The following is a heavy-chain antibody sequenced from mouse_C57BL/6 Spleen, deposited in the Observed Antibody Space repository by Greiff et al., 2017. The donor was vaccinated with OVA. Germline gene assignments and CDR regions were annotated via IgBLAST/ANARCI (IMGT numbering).Heavy chain of an antibody. CDR1: GFTFSDYG. CDR3: ARWGHYYGSSSLLDY. Sequence: EVHLVESGGGLVKPGGSLKLSCAASGFTFSDYGMHWVRQAPEKGLEWVAYISSGSSTIYYADTVKGRFTISRDNAKNTLFLQMTSLRSEDTAMYYCARWGHYYGSSSLLDYWGQGTTLTVSS. V-gene: IGHV5-17*01. CDR2: ISSGSSTI. D-gene: IGHD1-1*01. J-gene: IGHJ2*01.